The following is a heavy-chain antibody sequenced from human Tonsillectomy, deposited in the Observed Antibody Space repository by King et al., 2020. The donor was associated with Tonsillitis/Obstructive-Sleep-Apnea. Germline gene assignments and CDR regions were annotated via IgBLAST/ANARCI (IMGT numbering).Heavy chain of an antibody. J-gene: IGHJ3*02. CDR3: ARDSNWNGDDVFDI. CDR2: ITSSSSFT. CDR1: GFTFSDFY. Sequence: QVQLVESGGGLVKPGGSLRLSCVASGFTFSDFYMSWIRQAPGKGLEWVSYITSSSSFTNYADSVKGRFTISRDNAKNSLFLQINSLRAEDTAVYYCARDSNWNGDDVFDIWGQGTMVTVSS. V-gene: IGHV3-11*05. D-gene: IGHD1-1*01.